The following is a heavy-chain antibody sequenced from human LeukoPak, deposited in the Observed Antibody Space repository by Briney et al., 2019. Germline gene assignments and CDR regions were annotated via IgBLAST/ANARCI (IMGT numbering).Heavy chain of an antibody. J-gene: IGHJ5*02. V-gene: IGHV4-31*03. CDR3: ARGGVLRYFLFDP. CDR2: IYYSGST. Sequence: PSETLSLTCTVSGGSISSGGYYWSWIRQHPGKGLEWIGYIYYSGSTYYNPSLKSRVTISVDTSKNQFSLKLSSVTAADTAVYYCARGGVLRYFLFDPWGQGTLVTVSS. D-gene: IGHD3-9*01. CDR1: GGSISSGGYY.